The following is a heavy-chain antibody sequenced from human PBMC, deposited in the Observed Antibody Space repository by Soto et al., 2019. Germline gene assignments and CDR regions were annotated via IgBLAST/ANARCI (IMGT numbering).Heavy chain of an antibody. CDR1: VRTISSYW. CDR2: IQQDGSAK. Sequence: GGSLRLSCASSVRTISSYWMRCVRHSPGKWLGWVANIQQDGSAKYYADSVKGRFTISRDNAKNSLHLQMNSLRAEDTAVYYCARGYTVFGEVNRYHFQYWGQGSQFSVSS. J-gene: IGHJ4*02. CDR3: ARGYTVFGEVNRYHFQY. D-gene: IGHD3-3*01. V-gene: IGHV3-7*01.